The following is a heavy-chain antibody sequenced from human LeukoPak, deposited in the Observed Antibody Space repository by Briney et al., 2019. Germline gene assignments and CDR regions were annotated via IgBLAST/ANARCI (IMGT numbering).Heavy chain of an antibody. Sequence: APVKVSCKASGYTFTGYYMHWVRQAPGQGLEWMGRINPNSGGTNYAQKFQGRVTMTRDTSISTAYMELSRLRSDDTAVYCCARNSGTYYTDYWGQGTLVTVSS. CDR2: INPNSGGT. CDR3: ARNSGTYYTDY. V-gene: IGHV1-2*06. J-gene: IGHJ4*02. CDR1: GYTFTGYY. D-gene: IGHD1-26*01.